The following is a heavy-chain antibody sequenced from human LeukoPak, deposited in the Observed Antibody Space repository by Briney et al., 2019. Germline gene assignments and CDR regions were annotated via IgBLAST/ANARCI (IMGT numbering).Heavy chain of an antibody. CDR2: VSDSDTST. J-gene: IGHJ6*03. CDR1: GFTFSDYA. CDR3: AKPYSSGWSPYYHYYMDV. Sequence: GGSLRLSCEVSGFTFSDYAMTWVRQALGKGLEWVSSVSDSDTSTYYADSVKGRFTISRDNSKNTLYLQMSTLRAEDTAVYFCAKPYSSGWSPYYHYYMDVWGTGTTVTVSS. V-gene: IGHV3-23*01. D-gene: IGHD6-19*01.